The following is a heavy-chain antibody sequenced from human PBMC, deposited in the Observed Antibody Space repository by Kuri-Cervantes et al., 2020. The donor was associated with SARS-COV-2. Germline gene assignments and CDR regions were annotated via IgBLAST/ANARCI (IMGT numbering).Heavy chain of an antibody. CDR3: ARGKWLVGDYYYYMDV. J-gene: IGHJ6*03. D-gene: IGHD6-19*01. CDR1: GGSFSGYY. V-gene: IGHV4-34*01. Sequence: CVDYGGSFSGYYWSWIRQPPGKGLGWIGEINHSGSTNYNPSPKSRVTMSVDTSKNQFSLRLRSVTAADTAIYYCARGKWLVGDYYYYMDVWGKGTTVTVSS. CDR2: INHSGST.